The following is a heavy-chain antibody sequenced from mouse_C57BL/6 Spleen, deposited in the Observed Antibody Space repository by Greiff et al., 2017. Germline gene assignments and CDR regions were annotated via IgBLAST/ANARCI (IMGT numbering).Heavy chain of an antibody. CDR3: ARWGWTEGFDY. J-gene: IGHJ2*01. CDR1: GFNIQNTY. V-gene: IGHV14-3*01. Sequence: EVQLQQSVAELVRPGASVKLSCTASGFNIQNTYMHWVKQRPEQGLEWIGRIDPANGNTKYAPKFQGKATITADTSSNTAYLQLSSLTSEDTAIYYCARWGWTEGFDYWGQGTTLTVSS. CDR2: IDPANGNT. D-gene: IGHD1-1*02.